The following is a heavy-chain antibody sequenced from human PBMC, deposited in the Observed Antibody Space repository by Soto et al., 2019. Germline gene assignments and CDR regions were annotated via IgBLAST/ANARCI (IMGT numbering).Heavy chain of an antibody. V-gene: IGHV4-34*01. Sequence: ETLSLTCAVYGGSFSGYYWSWIRQPPGKGLEWIGEINHSGSTNYNPSLKSRVTISVDTSKNQFSLKLSSVTAADTAVYYCAREPSRRAWFDPWGQGTLVTVSS. CDR3: AREPSRRAWFDP. CDR2: INHSGST. J-gene: IGHJ5*02. CDR1: GGSFSGYY.